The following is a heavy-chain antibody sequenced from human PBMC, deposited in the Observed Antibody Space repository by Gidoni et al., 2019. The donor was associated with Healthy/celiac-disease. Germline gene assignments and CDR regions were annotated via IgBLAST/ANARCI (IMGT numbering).Heavy chain of an antibody. CDR1: GGTFSSYA. D-gene: IGHD1-1*01. CDR3: ASSVTDPVVPLEENAFDI. J-gene: IGHJ3*02. Sequence: QVQRVQSGAEVQKPGSSVKVSGKASGGTFSSYAISWVRQAPGQGLGWRGRIIPILGIANYEQKFQGRVTITADKSTRTAYMELSSLRSEDTAVYYCASSVTDPVVPLEENAFDIWGQGTMVTVSS. CDR2: IIPILGIA. V-gene: IGHV1-69*04.